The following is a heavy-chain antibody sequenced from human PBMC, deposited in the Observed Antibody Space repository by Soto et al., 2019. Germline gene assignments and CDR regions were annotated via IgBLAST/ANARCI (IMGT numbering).Heavy chain of an antibody. CDR3: ARVLRYGYSPRPAYGMDV. CDR1: GFTFSNYE. D-gene: IGHD2-21*01. V-gene: IGHV3-64*01. J-gene: IGHJ6*02. CDR2: ISNNGAHT. Sequence: GSLRLSCAASGFTFSNYEMHWVRQAPGKGLEYVSGISNNGAHTDYAKSVKGRFTISRDNSENTLYLQMSSLRAEDMAVYYCARVLRYGYSPRPAYGMDVCGQATTLTVSS.